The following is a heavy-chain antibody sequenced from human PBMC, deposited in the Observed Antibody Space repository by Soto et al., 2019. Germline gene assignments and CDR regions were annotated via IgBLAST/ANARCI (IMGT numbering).Heavy chain of an antibody. V-gene: IGHV3-74*01. CDR2: IHSDGGTT. CDR1: GFTFSSYW. D-gene: IGHD4-17*01. J-gene: IGHJ4*02. Sequence: EVQLVESGGGLVQPGGSLRLSCAASGFTFSSYWMHWVRQAPGKGLVWVSRIHSDGGTTTYADSVKGRFTMSRDNAKNTLYLQMNSLRAEDTAVYYCARTYGRNSHFDYWGQGTLVTVSS. CDR3: ARTYGRNSHFDY.